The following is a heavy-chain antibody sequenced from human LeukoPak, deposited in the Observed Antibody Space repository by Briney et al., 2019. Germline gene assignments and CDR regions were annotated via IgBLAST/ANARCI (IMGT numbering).Heavy chain of an antibody. CDR1: GFTFGDYA. D-gene: IGHD3-3*01. CDR3: AKSRMYYDFWSGYFDY. J-gene: IGHJ4*02. CDR2: ISGSGGST. V-gene: IGHV3-23*01. Sequence: GGSLRLSCTASGFTFGDYAMSWVRQAPGKGLEWVSAISGSGGSTYYADCVKGRFTISRDNSKNTLYLQMNSLRAEDTAVYYCAKSRMYYDFWSGYFDYWGQGTLVTVSS.